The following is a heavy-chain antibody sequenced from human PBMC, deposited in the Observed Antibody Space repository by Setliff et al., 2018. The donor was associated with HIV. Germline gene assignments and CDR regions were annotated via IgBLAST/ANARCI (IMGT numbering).Heavy chain of an antibody. Sequence: GASVKVSCKASGYTFTGHYLAISWVRQAPGQGLEWMGGVIPSFATANYAQKFQGRITITADELTSTVYMDLNSLKSEDSAVYYCANPHDGGAFDVWGQGTAVTVSS. CDR3: ANPHDGGAFDV. V-gene: IGHV1-69*13. CDR2: VIPSFATA. J-gene: IGHJ3*01. CDR1: GYTFTGHYLA. D-gene: IGHD1-1*01.